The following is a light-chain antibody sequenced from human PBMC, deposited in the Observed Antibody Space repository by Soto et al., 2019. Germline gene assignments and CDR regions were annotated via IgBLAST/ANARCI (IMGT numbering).Light chain of an antibody. J-gene: IGKJ2*01. CDR2: GAS. Sequence: EIVLTQSPGTLSLSPGERATLSCRASQSVSSRSFAWYQQKGGQAPRLLIYGASRSATGLPDRFSGGGSLTVFTRTLSRLEPEVFAVYYCQQYGSSNTFGHGTKLDIK. CDR1: QSVSSRS. CDR3: QQYGSSNT. V-gene: IGKV3-20*01.